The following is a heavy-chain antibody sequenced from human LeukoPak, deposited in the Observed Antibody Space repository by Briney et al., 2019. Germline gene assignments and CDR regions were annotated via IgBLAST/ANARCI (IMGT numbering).Heavy chain of an antibody. J-gene: IGHJ5*02. V-gene: IGHV4-34*01. Sequence: SETLSLTCAVYGGSFSGYYWSWIRQPPGKGLEWIGSIYYSGSTYYNPSLKSRVTISVDTSKNQFSLKLSSVTAADTAVYYCARDLNWFDPWGQGTLVTVSS. CDR1: GGSFSGYY. CDR2: IYYSGST. CDR3: ARDLNWFDP.